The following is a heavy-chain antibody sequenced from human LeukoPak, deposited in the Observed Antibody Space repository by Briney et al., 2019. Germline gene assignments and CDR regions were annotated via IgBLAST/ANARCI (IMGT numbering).Heavy chain of an antibody. Sequence: GGSLRLSCAASGFTFSNAWMTWVRQAPGKGLEWVGFIRSKVYGGTTEYAASVKGRFIISRDDSKSIAYLQMNSLKTEDTAVYYCTRDYGGFDYWGQGTLVTVSS. CDR3: TRDYGGFDY. J-gene: IGHJ4*02. CDR1: GFTFSNAW. D-gene: IGHD4-23*01. V-gene: IGHV3-49*04. CDR2: IRSKVYGGTT.